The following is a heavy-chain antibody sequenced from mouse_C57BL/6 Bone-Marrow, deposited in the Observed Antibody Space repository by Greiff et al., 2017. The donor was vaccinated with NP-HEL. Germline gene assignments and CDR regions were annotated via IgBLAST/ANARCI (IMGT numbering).Heavy chain of an antibody. CDR3: ARERGYYYGSSRLYYAMDY. J-gene: IGHJ4*01. CDR2: IYYSGTI. D-gene: IGHD1-1*01. V-gene: IGHV3-5*01. CDR1: GISITTGNYR. Sequence: DVKLQESGPGLVKPSQTVFLTCTVTGISITTGNYRWSWIRQFPGNKLEWIGYIYYSGTITYNPSLTSRTTITRDTPKNQFFLEMNSLTAEDTATYYCARERGYYYGSSRLYYAMDYWGQGTSVTVSS.